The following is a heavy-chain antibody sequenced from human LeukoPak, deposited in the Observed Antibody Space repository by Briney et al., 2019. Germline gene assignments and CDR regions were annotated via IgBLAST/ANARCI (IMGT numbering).Heavy chain of an antibody. J-gene: IGHJ4*02. CDR1: GGSFSGYY. V-gene: IGHV4-34*01. Sequence: TSETLSLTCAVYGGSFSGYYWSWIRQPPGKGLEWIGEINHSGSTNYNPSLKSRVTISVDTSKNQFSLKLSSVTAADTAVYYCARAHYYGSEYYFDYWGQGTLVTVSS. D-gene: IGHD3-10*01. CDR3: ARAHYYGSEYYFDY. CDR2: INHSGST.